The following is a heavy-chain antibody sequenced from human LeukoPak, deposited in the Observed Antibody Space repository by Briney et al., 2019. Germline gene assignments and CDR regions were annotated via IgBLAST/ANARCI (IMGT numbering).Heavy chain of an antibody. CDR2: INNHGSGCI. J-gene: IGHJ4*02. D-gene: IGHD6-13*01. CDR1: GFTFSNYW. Sequence: GGSLRLSCAASGFTFSNYWMHWVRHAPGKGLVWVSRINNHGSGCISYADSVKGRFTISRDNAKNSLYLQMNSLRAEDTAVYYCARDLVAAAAAHYYDYWGQGTLVTVSS. CDR3: ARDLVAAAAAHYYDY. V-gene: IGHV3-74*01.